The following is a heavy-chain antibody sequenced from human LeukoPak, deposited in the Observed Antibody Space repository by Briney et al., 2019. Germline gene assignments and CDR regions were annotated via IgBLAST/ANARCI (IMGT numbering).Heavy chain of an antibody. CDR1: GGSISSSSHY. J-gene: IGHJ4*02. Sequence: PPETLSLTCTVSGGSISSSSHYWGWIRQPPVKGLEWIGSIYYRGSTYYNPSLKSRVTISVDTSKNQFSLKLSSVTAADTAVYYCASSYGLKGDFGYWGQGTLVTVSS. CDR3: ASSYGLKGDFGY. V-gene: IGHV4-39*07. D-gene: IGHD3-10*01. CDR2: IYYRGST.